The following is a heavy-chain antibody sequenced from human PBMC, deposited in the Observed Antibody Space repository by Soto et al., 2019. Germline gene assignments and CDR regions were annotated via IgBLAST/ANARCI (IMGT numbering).Heavy chain of an antibody. Sequence: QVQLVQSGAEVRKPGASVTVSCRSSGDSFNDYYIHWVRQAPGQGFEWMGWINPNGGVTKYAQKFQGWVSMTRDTSIRTVYMQLSRLRSEDTAVYYCARESGGATATLDYYYFYMDVLSTGTTVTVSS. CDR2: INPNGGVT. J-gene: IGHJ6*03. CDR3: ARESGGATATLDYYYFYMDV. D-gene: IGHD5-12*01. V-gene: IGHV1-2*04. CDR1: GDSFNDYY.